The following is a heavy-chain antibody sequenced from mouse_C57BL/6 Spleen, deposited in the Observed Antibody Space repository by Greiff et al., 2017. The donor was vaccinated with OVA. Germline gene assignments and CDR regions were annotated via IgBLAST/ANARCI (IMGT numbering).Heavy chain of an antibody. D-gene: IGHD2-4*01. Sequence: EVQVVESGGDLVKPGGSLKLSCAASGFTFSSYGMSWVRQTPDKRLEWVATISSGGSYTYYPDSVKGRFTISRDNAKNTLYLQMSSLKSEDTAMYYCARQVDDYVLYYFDYWGQGTTLTVSS. CDR1: GFTFSSYG. CDR3: ARQVDDYVLYYFDY. V-gene: IGHV5-6*01. CDR2: ISSGGSYT. J-gene: IGHJ2*01.